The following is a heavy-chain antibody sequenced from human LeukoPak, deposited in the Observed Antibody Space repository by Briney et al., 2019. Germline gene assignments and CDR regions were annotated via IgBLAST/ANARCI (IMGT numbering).Heavy chain of an antibody. J-gene: IGHJ4*02. CDR1: GYSISSGYY. CDR3: ASKASDYAFDY. D-gene: IGHD4-17*01. CDR2: IYHSGST. V-gene: IGHV4-38-2*01. Sequence: SETLSLTCAVSGYSISSGYYWGWIRQPPGRGLEWIGSIYHSGSTYYNPSLKSRVTISVDTSKNQFSLKLSSVTAADTAVYYCASKASDYAFDYWGQGTLVTVSS.